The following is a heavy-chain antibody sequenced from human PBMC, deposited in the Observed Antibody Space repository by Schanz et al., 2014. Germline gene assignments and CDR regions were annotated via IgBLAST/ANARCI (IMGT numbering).Heavy chain of an antibody. V-gene: IGHV3-23*04. CDR2: ISGSGGST. Sequence: EVQLVESGGGLVQPGGSLRLSCAASGYTFSSNAMSWVRQAPGKGLEWVSTISGSGGSTYYADSVKGRFTISRDNSKNTLSLQLNSLKTEDTAVYYCARSPRMDVWGQGTMVTVSS. CDR1: GYTFSSNA. CDR3: ARSPRMDV. J-gene: IGHJ6*02.